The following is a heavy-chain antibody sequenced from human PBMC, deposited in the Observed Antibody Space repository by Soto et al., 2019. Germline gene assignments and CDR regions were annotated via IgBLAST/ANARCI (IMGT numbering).Heavy chain of an antibody. V-gene: IGHV5-51*01. J-gene: IGHJ4*02. CDR1: GYSFTSYW. CDR3: ARPGYCSTTACSTVDY. CDR2: IYPGDSHT. Sequence: GESLKISCKGSGYSFTSYWIGWVRQMPGKGLEWLGIIYPGDSHTRYSPSFQGQVTISAGKSISTAYLQWNSLKASDTAIYYCARPGYCSTTACSTVDYWGQGTLVTVSS. D-gene: IGHD2-2*02.